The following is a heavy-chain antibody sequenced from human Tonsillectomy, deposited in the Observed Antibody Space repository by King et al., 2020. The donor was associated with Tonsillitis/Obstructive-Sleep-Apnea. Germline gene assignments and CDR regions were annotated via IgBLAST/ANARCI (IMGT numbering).Heavy chain of an antibody. J-gene: IGHJ4*02. D-gene: IGHD2-8*01. CDR3: ARGGGILVYARTDY. Sequence: HVQLVESGSELKKPGASVKVPCTASGYTFTSYAINWVRQAPGQGLEWMGWINTNTGNPTYAQGFTGRFVFSLDTSVSTAYLQISSLKAEDTAVYYCARGGGILVYARTDYWGQGTLVTVSS. CDR1: GYTFTSYA. CDR2: INTNTGNP. V-gene: IGHV7-4-1*02.